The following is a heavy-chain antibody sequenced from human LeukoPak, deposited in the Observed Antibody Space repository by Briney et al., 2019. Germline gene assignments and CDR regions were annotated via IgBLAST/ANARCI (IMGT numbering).Heavy chain of an antibody. D-gene: IGHD2-21*01. CDR3: ASGDWNYFDY. CDR1: GYTFTSYG. V-gene: IGHV1-3*01. CDR2: INAGNGNT. J-gene: IGHJ4*02. Sequence: ASVKVSCKASGYTFTSYGISWVRQAPGQRLEWMGWINAGNGNTRYSQILQGRVTITRVTSASTVYMELSSLRSEDTAVYYCASGDWNYFDYWGQGTLVTVSS.